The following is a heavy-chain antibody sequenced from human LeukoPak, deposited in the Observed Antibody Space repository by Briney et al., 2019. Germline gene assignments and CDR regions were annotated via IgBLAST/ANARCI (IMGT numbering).Heavy chain of an antibody. J-gene: IGHJ4*02. CDR1: GGSISSYY. D-gene: IGHD6-13*01. V-gene: IGHV4-4*07. CDR2: IYTSGST. Sequence: PSETLSLTCTVSGGSISSYYWSWIRQPAGKGLEWIGRIYTSGSTNYNPSLKSRVTMSVDTSKNQFSLKLGSVTAADTAVYYCASVAAAGSIDYWGQGTLVTVSS. CDR3: ASVAAAGSIDY.